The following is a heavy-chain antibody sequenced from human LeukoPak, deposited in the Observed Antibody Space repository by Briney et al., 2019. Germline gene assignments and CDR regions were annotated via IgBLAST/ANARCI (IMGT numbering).Heavy chain of an antibody. CDR3: AKAPVTSCRGAFCYPFDS. D-gene: IGHD2-15*01. Sequence: PGGSLRLSCAASGFTFSSSAMSWVRQAPGKGLEWVSTISGSGDRTYYADSVKGRFTISRDNSRNTMYLQMNSLRVEDAAVYYCAKAPVTSCRGAFCYPFDSWGQGTLVTVSS. CDR1: GFTFSSSA. CDR2: ISGSGDRT. J-gene: IGHJ4*02. V-gene: IGHV3-23*01.